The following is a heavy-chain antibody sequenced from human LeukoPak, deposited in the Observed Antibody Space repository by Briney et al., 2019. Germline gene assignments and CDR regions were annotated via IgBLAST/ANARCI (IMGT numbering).Heavy chain of an antibody. J-gene: IGHJ4*02. D-gene: IGHD2-8*01. V-gene: IGHV4-4*07. CDR1: GSSISSYY. CDR2: IYTSGST. Sequence: PSETLSLTCTVSGSSISSYYWNWIRQPAGKGLEWIGHIYTSGSTNYNSSLKSRVTMSVDASKNQFSVKLNSVIAADTAMYYCARGVYLGNGYYFDYWGQGTLVTVSS. CDR3: ARGVYLGNGYYFDY.